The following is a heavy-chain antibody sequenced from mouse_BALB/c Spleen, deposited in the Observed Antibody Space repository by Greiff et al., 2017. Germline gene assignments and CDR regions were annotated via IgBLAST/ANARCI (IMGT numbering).Heavy chain of an antibody. CDR3: ARRITYFDV. Sequence: QVQLQQSGAELMKPGASVKISCKATGYTFSSYWIEWVKQRPGHGLEWIGEILPGSGSTNYNEKFKGKATFTADKSSSTAYMQLSSLTSEDSAVYYCARRITYFDVWGAGTTVTVSS. CDR1: GYTFSSYW. V-gene: IGHV1-9*01. J-gene: IGHJ1*01. CDR2: ILPGSGST. D-gene: IGHD1-3*01.